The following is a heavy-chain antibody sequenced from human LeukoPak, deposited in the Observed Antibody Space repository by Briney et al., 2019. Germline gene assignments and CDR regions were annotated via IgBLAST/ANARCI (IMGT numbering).Heavy chain of an antibody. Sequence: SVKVSCKASGGTFSSYAISWVRQALGQGLEWMGGIIPIFGTANYAQKSQGRVTITTDESTSTAYMELSSLRSEDTAVYYCARGDCSSTSCYGNWFDPWGQGTLVTVSS. J-gene: IGHJ5*02. CDR2: IIPIFGTA. D-gene: IGHD2-2*01. CDR3: ARGDCSSTSCYGNWFDP. CDR1: GGTFSSYA. V-gene: IGHV1-69*05.